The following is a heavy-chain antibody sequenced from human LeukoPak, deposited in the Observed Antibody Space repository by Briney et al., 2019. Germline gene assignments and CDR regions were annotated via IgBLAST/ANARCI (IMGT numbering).Heavy chain of an antibody. Sequence: GGSPRLSCAASGFTLSSYWLHWVRQAPGKGLVWVSRITSDGSSTRYADSVKGRFTISRDNAKNTVYLQMNSLRAEDTAVYYCARADYYSDSSGYYSYGMDVWGQGTTVTVSS. V-gene: IGHV3-74*01. CDR1: GFTLSSYW. D-gene: IGHD3-22*01. CDR3: ARADYYSDSSGYYSYGMDV. CDR2: ITSDGSST. J-gene: IGHJ6*02.